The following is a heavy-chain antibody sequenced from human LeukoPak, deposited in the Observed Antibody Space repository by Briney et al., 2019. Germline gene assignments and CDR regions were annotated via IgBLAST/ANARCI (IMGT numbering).Heavy chain of an antibody. J-gene: IGHJ4*02. CDR2: ISSSSSYI. D-gene: IGHD6-19*01. V-gene: IGHV3-21*01. CDR1: GFTFDDYA. Sequence: PGGSLRLSCAASGFTFDDYAMHWVRQAPGKGLEWVSSISSSSSYIYYADSVKGRFTISRDNAKNSLYLQMNSLRAEDTAVYYCARGRPGFTVTIAEQWLVFDYWGQGTLVTVSS. CDR3: ARGRPGFTVTIAEQWLVFDY.